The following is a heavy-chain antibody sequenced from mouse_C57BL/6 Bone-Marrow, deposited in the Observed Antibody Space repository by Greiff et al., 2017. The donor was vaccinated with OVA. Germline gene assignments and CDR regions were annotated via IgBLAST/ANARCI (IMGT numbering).Heavy chain of an antibody. CDR2: IHPNSGST. Sequence: QVQLQQPGAELVKPGASVKLSCKASGYTFTSYWMHWVKQRPGQGLELIGMIHPNSGSTNYNEKFKSKATLTVDKSSSTAYMQLSSLTSEDSAVYYCARGGAGRGFFDYWGQGTTLTVSS. V-gene: IGHV1-64*01. D-gene: IGHD3-3*01. CDR3: ARGGAGRGFFDY. CDR1: GYTFTSYW. J-gene: IGHJ2*01.